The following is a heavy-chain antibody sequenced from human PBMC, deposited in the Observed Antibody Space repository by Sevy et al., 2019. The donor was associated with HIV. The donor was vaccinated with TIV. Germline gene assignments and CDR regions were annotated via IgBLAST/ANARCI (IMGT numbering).Heavy chain of an antibody. D-gene: IGHD5-18*01. V-gene: IGHV3-74*03. CDR2: INSDGSST. CDR3: VREGVGGYSYGFDY. Sequence: GGSLRLSCAASGFSFSIYWMHWVRQVPGKGLVWVSRINSDGSSTTYADSVKGRFTFSRDNAKNKLFLQMNSLRVEDTAVYYCVREGVGGYSYGFDYWGQGTLVTVSS. CDR1: GFSFSIYW. J-gene: IGHJ4*02.